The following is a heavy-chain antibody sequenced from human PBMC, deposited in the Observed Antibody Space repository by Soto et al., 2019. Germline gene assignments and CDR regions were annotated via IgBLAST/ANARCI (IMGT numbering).Heavy chain of an antibody. CDR2: ISYSGST. CDR3: SRRAPEGFDP. J-gene: IGHJ5*02. CDR1: GDCIRSGGDY. Sequence: SETLSLACTVSGDCIRSGGDYWSWIRQPPGKGLEWIGYISYSGSTYYNPSLESRVTISVDTSKNQFYLRLSSVTAADTGLYYCSRRAPEGFDPWGQGTLVTVS. V-gene: IGHV4-39*01.